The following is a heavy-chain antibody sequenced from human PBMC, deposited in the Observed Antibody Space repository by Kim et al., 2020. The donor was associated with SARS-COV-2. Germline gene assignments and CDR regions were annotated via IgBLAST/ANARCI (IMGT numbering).Heavy chain of an antibody. D-gene: IGHD3-10*01. CDR3: AKHYYGSGSYYVFDY. Sequence: GGSLRLSCAASGFTFSSYAMSWVRQAPGKGLEWVSAISGSGGSTYYADSVKGRFTISRDNSKNTLYLQMNSLRAEDTAVYYCAKHYYGSGSYYVFDYWGQGTLVTVSS. CDR1: GFTFSSYA. J-gene: IGHJ4*02. V-gene: IGHV3-23*01. CDR2: ISGSGGST.